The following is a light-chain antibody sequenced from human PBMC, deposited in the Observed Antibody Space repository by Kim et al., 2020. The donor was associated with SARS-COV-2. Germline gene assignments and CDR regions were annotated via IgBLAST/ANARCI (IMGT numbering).Light chain of an antibody. J-gene: IGKJ5*01. V-gene: IGKV3-20*01. CDR2: GAL. CDR1: QTVADNY. CDR3: QQYGSSPIT. Sequence: EIVLTQSPGTLSLSPGETATLSCRASQTVADNYVAWYRLRPGQPPRLLIYGALHRGTCIPDRFSGAASGTSFTLTISRLEPEDFTLYFCQQYGSSPITFGQGTRLEIK.